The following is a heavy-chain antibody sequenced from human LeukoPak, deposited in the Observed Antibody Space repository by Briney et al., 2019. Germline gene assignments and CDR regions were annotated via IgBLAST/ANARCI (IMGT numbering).Heavy chain of an antibody. D-gene: IGHD6-6*01. CDR2: TSHDGNNK. CDR3: AKDSSSSNYYYGMDV. J-gene: IGHJ6*02. Sequence: GRSLRLSCAASGFTFSSYGMHWVRQAPGKGLEWVAATSHDGNNKYYVDSVKGRFTVSRDNSKNTLYLQMNSLRAEDTAVYYCAKDSSSSNYYYGMDVWGQGTTVTVS. CDR1: GFTFSSYG. V-gene: IGHV3-30*18.